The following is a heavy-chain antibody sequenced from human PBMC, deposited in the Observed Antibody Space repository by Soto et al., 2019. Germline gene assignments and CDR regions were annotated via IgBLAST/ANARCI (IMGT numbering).Heavy chain of an antibody. J-gene: IGHJ6*03. Sequence: PSETLCLPCTVSGGSISSYYWSWIRQPQGKGLEWIGYIYYSGSTNYNPSLKSRVTISVDTSKNQFSLKLSSVTAADTAVYYCARDTEGYTFNYYYYYMDVWGKGTTVTVSS. V-gene: IGHV4-59*01. CDR2: IYYSGST. CDR1: GGSISSYY. CDR3: ARDTEGYTFNYYYYYMDV. D-gene: IGHD3-16*01.